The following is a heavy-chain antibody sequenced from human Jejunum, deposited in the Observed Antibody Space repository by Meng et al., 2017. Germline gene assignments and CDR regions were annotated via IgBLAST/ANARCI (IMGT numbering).Heavy chain of an antibody. D-gene: IGHD3-10*02. CDR1: DGSSQSNHC. CDR3: ARADYVRYFDL. J-gene: IGHJ2*01. Sequence: VSLEESDPGLVNPSCTLSLTRNMSDGSSQSNHCGTLFRPHPGQGLEWIGDDYHSGSTHYNQSLQSRVTISKGNSKNRFSLSMNSVTAADTAIYYCARADYVRYFDLWGRGTLVTVSS. V-gene: IGHV4-4*02. CDR2: DYHSGST.